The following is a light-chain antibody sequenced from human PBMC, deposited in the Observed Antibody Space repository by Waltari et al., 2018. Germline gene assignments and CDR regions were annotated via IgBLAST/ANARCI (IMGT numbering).Light chain of an antibody. CDR3: LQANSFPWT. J-gene: IGKJ1*01. CDR2: PSS. V-gene: IGKV1-12*01. CDR1: LGISRW. Sequence: DIQMTQSPSSVSASVGDIVTITCRASLGISRWVAWYQQKPGKAPKLLIFPSSSLRSGVPSRFSGSGSGTDFTLTIRSLQPEDFATYYCLQANSFPWTFGQGTKVDIK.